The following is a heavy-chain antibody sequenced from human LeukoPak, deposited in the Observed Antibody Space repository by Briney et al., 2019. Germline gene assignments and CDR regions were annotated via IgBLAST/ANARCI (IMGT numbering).Heavy chain of an antibody. J-gene: IGHJ3*02. CDR2: IYPGDSDT. Sequence: PGESLKISCKGSGYSFTSYWIGWVRQMPGKGLEWMGIIYPGDSDTRYSPSFQGQVTISADKSISTAYLQWSSLKASDTAMYYCARYANYYDSSGYYYLDAFDIWGQGTMVTVSP. V-gene: IGHV5-51*03. D-gene: IGHD3-22*01. CDR1: GYSFTSYW. CDR3: ARYANYYDSSGYYYLDAFDI.